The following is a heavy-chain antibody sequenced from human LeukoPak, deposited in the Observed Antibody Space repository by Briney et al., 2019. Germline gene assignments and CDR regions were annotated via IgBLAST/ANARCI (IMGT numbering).Heavy chain of an antibody. CDR2: FSSSSSYI. CDR3: ASAYYYKFDY. J-gene: IGHJ4*02. V-gene: IGHV3-21*01. D-gene: IGHD3-16*01. Sequence: PGGSLRLSCEVSGFTFSSYGMHWVRQAPGKGLEWVSSFSSSSSYIYYADSVKGRFTISRDNAKNSLYLQMNSLKAEDTAVYYCASAYYYKFDYWGQGTLVTVSS. CDR1: GFTFSSYG.